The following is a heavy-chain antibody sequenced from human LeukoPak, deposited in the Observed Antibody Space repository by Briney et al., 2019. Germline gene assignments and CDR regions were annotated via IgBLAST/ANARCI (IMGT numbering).Heavy chain of an antibody. CDR1: GGSVVSYY. V-gene: IGHV4-59*02. CDR3: ARVTSGYDYDWFDP. D-gene: IGHD5-12*01. Sequence: PSATLSLTCTVSGGSVVSYYWSWIRQPPGKGLEWIGHIYYTGSTNYNPSLKSRVTISADTSKNQFSLKVSSVTAADTAVYYCARVTSGYDYDWFDPWGQGTRVTVSS. CDR2: IYYTGST. J-gene: IGHJ5*02.